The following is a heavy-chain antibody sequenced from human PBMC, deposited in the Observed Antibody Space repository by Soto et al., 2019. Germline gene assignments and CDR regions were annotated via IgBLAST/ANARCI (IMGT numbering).Heavy chain of an antibody. CDR1: GFTFSSYS. CDR3: ARGTSVLAYCGGDCSHFDY. V-gene: IGHV3-21*01. J-gene: IGHJ4*02. CDR2: ISSSSSYI. Sequence: GGSLRLSCAASGFTFSSYSMNWVRQPPGKGLEWVSSISSSSSYIYYADSVKGRFTISRDNAKNSLYLQMNSLRAEDTAVYYCARGTSVLAYCGGDCSHFDYWGQGTLVTVSS. D-gene: IGHD2-21*02.